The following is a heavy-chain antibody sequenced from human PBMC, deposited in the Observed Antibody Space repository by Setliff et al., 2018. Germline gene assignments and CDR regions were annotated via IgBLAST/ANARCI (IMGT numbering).Heavy chain of an antibody. V-gene: IGHV3-15*07. CDR3: ATGLGQYFDY. CDR1: DFIFNNAW. Sequence: PGESLTISCAASDFIFNNAWMNWVRQAPGKGLEWVGRIRTKTDGGTADYAAPVKGRFIISRDDSKNLVFLQMNSLKTEDTAVYYCATGLGQYFDYWGQGSLVTVSS. CDR2: IRTKTDGGTA. D-gene: IGHD3-9*01. J-gene: IGHJ4*02.